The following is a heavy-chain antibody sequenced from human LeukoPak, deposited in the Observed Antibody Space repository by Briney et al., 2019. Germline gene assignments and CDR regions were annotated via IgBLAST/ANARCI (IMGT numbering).Heavy chain of an antibody. J-gene: IGHJ4*02. CDR2: ISYDGSSK. CDR3: AKGTGQYCSGGSCYDDY. CDR1: GFTFSSYA. Sequence: GGSLRLSCAASGFTFSSYAMHWVRQAPGKGLGWVAVISYDGSSKYYAGSVKGRFTISRDNSQNTLYLQMNTLGAEDTAVYYCAKGTGQYCSGGSCYDDYWGQGTQVTVSS. V-gene: IGHV3-30-3*01. D-gene: IGHD2-15*01.